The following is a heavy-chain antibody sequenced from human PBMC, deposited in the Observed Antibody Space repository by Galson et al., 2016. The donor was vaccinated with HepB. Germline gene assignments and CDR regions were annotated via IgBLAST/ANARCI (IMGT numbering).Heavy chain of an antibody. Sequence: TLSLTCTVSGGSISSGNYYWSWIRQSAGKGLEWIGRIYTSGSTNHSPSLKSRVTISVDTSRNQFSLRLSSVTAADTAVYYCAREVIVVAPASRSYYYYYMDVWGKGTTVTVSS. CDR3: AREVIVVAPASRSYYYYYMDV. V-gene: IGHV4-61*02. CDR2: IYTSGST. D-gene: IGHD2-2*01. CDR1: GGSISSGNYY. J-gene: IGHJ6*03.